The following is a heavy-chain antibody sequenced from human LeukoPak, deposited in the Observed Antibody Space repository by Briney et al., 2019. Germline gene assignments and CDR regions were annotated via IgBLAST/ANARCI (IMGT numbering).Heavy chain of an antibody. CDR1: GFTFNNFA. J-gene: IGHJ3*02. CDR3: AKVSVWLGSGAFDI. V-gene: IGHV3-23*01. D-gene: IGHD3-16*01. CDR2: ISGGGGST. Sequence: GGPLRLSCAASGFTFNNFAMSWVRQAPGKGLEWVSDISGGGGSTYYADSVKGRFTISRDNSRNTLSLQMNSLRAEDTAVYYCAKVSVWLGSGAFDIWGQGTMVTVSS.